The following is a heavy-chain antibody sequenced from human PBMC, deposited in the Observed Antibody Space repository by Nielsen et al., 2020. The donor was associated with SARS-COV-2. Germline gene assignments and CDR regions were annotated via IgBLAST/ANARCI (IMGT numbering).Heavy chain of an antibody. CDR1: GFTFSSYG. D-gene: IGHD6-19*01. CDR2: ITNTDAK. Sequence: GGSLPLSCAASGFTFSSYGMHWVRQTPGKWLEWVSYITNTDAKYYADSVKGRFTISRDNAQSSLYLHMNSLRAEDTAVYYCASSGWLDHWGQGTLVTVSS. CDR3: ASSGWLDH. V-gene: IGHV3-48*04. J-gene: IGHJ4*02.